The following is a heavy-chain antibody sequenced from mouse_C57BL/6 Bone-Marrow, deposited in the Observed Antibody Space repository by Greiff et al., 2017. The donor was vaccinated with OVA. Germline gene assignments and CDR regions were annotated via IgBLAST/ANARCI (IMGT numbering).Heavy chain of an antibody. Sequence: VQLQQSGAELVRPGASVTLSCKASGYTFTDYEMHWVKQTPVHGLEWIGAIDPETGGTAYNQKFKGKAILTADKSSSTAYMELRSLTSEDSAVYYCTRGDGSSYRYYAMDYWGQGTSVTVSS. V-gene: IGHV1-15*01. CDR2: IDPETGGT. CDR3: TRGDGSSYRYYAMDY. J-gene: IGHJ4*01. CDR1: GYTFTDYE. D-gene: IGHD1-1*01.